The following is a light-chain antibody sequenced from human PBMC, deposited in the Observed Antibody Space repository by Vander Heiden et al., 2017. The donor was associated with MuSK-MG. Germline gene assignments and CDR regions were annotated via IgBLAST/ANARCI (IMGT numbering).Light chain of an antibody. CDR3: AAGDDSRSGYV. Sequence: PGQRVTISCSGSSSNIGSNYVYWYQQLPGTAPKLLIYRNNQRPSGVPDRVSGSKSGTSASLATSGLGAEDEADYYCAAGDDSRSGYVFGTGTKVTVL. CDR2: RNN. V-gene: IGLV1-47*01. CDR1: SSNIGSNY. J-gene: IGLJ1*01.